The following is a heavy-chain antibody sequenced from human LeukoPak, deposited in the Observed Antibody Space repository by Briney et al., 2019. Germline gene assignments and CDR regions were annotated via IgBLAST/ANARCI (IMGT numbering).Heavy chain of an antibody. V-gene: IGHV1-46*01. Sequence: ASVKVSCKASGYTFTSYYMHWVRQAPGQGLEWMGIINPSGGSTSYAQKFQGRVTITADKSTSTAYMELSSLRSEDTAVYYCARGDHETYYYDSSPVRTEDWGQGTLVTVSS. D-gene: IGHD3-22*01. CDR2: INPSGGST. CDR1: GYTFTSYY. J-gene: IGHJ4*02. CDR3: ARGDHETYYYDSSPVRTED.